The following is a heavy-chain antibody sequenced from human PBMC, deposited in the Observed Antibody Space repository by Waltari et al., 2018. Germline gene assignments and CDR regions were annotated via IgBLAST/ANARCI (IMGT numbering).Heavy chain of an antibody. V-gene: IGHV1-58*01. D-gene: IGHD4-17*01. CDR1: GFTFTSSA. Sequence: QMQLVQSGPEVKKPGTSVKVSCKASGFTFTSSAVQWVRQARGQRLEWIGWIVVGSGNTNYAQKFQGRVTITADESTSTAYMELSSLRSEDTAVYYCARDSYGGNPNGDYWGQGTLVTVSS. CDR3: ARDSYGGNPNGDY. CDR2: IVVGSGNT. J-gene: IGHJ4*02.